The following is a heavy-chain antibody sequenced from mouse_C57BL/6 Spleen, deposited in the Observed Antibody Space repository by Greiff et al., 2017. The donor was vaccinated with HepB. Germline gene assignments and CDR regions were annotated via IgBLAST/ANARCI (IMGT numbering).Heavy chain of an antibody. D-gene: IGHD1-1*01. CDR2: INPSSGYT. CDR3: ARSTTVVATDYAMDY. Sequence: VQLQQSGAELARPGASVKMSCKASGYTFTSYTMHWVKQRPGQGLEWIGYINPSSGYTKYNQKFKDKATLTADKSSSTAYMQLSSLTSEDSAVYYCARSTTVVATDYAMDYWGQGTSVTVSS. J-gene: IGHJ4*01. CDR1: GYTFTSYT. V-gene: IGHV1-4*01.